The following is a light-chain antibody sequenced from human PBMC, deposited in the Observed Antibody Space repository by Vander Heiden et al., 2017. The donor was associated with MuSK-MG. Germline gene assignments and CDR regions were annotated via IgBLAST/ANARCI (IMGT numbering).Light chain of an antibody. CDR1: QILLYSSNNKNY. Sequence: IVVTQSPDSLTVSLGERATNDCECSQILLYSSNNKNYLVWYQQKPGQPPKLLISWASTRESGVPERFSGSGSETDFTLTINSLQAEDVGVYYCQQDYTSPWTFGQGTRVEIK. V-gene: IGKV4-1*01. J-gene: IGKJ1*01. CDR2: WAS. CDR3: QQDYTSPWT.